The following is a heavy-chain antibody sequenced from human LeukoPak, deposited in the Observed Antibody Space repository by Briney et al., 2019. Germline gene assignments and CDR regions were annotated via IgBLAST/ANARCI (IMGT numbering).Heavy chain of an antibody. CDR3: ARAGYSGFDFNFDY. V-gene: IGHV4-31*03. CDR1: GGSINSGANY. J-gene: IGHJ4*02. CDR2: IYHSGST. D-gene: IGHD5-12*01. Sequence: TLSLTCTVSGGSINSGANYWSWIRQHPGKGLEWIGYIYHSGSTYYNPSLKSRIIISVDTSKNQFSLKLRSVTAADTAVYYCARAGYSGFDFNFDYWGQGTLVTVSS.